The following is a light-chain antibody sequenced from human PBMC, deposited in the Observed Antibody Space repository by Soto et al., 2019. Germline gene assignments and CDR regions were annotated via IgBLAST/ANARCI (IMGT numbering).Light chain of an antibody. CDR1: QSVSSNY. J-gene: IGKJ1*01. V-gene: IGKV3-20*01. CDR2: GAS. Sequence: LPTTPWTRSGSRRGGATGXCMSSQSVSSNYFAWYQQTPGQAPRLLFYGASSRATGIPDRFICSGSGTDFTLLSSRHSPEASVPNYYQHYAAPGTFGQGTKVDIK. CDR3: QHYAAPGT.